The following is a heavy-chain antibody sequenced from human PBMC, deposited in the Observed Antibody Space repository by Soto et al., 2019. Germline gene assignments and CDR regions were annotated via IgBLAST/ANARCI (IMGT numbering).Heavy chain of an antibody. Sequence: EVQLLESGGGLVQPGGSLRLSCAASGFPFSSYVMTWVRQAPGKGLECVSIISGSGGSTHYADSVKGRFTISRDSSKNTLYLQLNSLSAEDTAVYYCAKERYCSSTSCYSGFDYWGQGTLVTVSS. D-gene: IGHD2-2*01. J-gene: IGHJ4*02. V-gene: IGHV3-23*01. CDR1: GFPFSSYV. CDR3: AKERYCSSTSCYSGFDY. CDR2: ISGSGGST.